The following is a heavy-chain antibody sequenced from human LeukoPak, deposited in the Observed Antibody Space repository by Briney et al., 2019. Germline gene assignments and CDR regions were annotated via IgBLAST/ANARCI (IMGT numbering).Heavy chain of an antibody. CDR3: AKEIRPNDY. D-gene: IGHD4-17*01. V-gene: IGHV3-23*01. CDR2: ISISGDKT. J-gene: IGHJ4*02. Sequence: GGSLRLSCAASGFTFRSHAMTWVRQAPGKGLEWVSAISISGDKTYYTDSVKGRFTISRDNSKNTVYLQMNSLRPDDTAVYYRAKEIRPNDYWGQGTLVTVSS. CDR1: GFTFRSHA.